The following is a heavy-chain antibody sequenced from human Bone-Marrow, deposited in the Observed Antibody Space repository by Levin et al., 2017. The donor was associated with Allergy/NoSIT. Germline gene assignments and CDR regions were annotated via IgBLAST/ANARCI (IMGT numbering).Heavy chain of an antibody. D-gene: IGHD2-15*01. CDR2: IYAGGIT. J-gene: IGHJ4*02. V-gene: IGHV4-4*07. CDR3: AREAGGSRQHDF. CDR1: GGSISGYF. Sequence: SETLSLTCTVSGGSISGYFWSWLRQPAGKGLEWIGRIYAGGITNYNPSLESRLTISLDTSKNQLSMQLTSVTAADTAVYYCAREAGGSRQHDFWGQGTLVTVSS.